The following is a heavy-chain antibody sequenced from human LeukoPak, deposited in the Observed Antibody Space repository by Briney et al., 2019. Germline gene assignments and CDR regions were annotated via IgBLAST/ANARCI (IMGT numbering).Heavy chain of an antibody. Sequence: GGSLRLSCAASGFAFSTYWMNWVRQAPGKGLEWVSAISGSGGSTYYADSVKGRFTISRDNSKNTLYLQMNSLRAEDTAVYYCAKEIQLWSHWGQGTLVTVSS. V-gene: IGHV3-23*01. CDR2: ISGSGGST. CDR1: GFAFSTYW. D-gene: IGHD5-18*01. CDR3: AKEIQLWSH. J-gene: IGHJ4*02.